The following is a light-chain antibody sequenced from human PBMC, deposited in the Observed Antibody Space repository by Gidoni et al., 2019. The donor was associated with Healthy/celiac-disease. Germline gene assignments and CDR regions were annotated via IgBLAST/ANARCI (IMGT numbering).Light chain of an antibody. Sequence: EIVMTQSPATLSVSPGERATLSCRASQSVSSNLAWYQQKPGQAPMLLIYGASTRATGIPARFSGSGSGTEFTLTISRLQSEDFAVYYCQQYNNWPWTFGQGTKVEIK. V-gene: IGKV3-15*01. CDR2: GAS. CDR3: QQYNNWPWT. CDR1: QSVSSN. J-gene: IGKJ1*01.